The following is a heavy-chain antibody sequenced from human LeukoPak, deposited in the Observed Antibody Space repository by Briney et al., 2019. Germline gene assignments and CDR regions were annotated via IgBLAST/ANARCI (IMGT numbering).Heavy chain of an antibody. D-gene: IGHD6-19*01. Sequence: GGSLRLSCAASGFTFSSYAMSWVRQAPGKGLEWVSAISAGGGSTYYADSVKGRFTISRDNSKNTLYLQMNSLRPEDTATHYCAEGWPVAGTGGPGGTFDYWGQGTLVTVYS. CDR3: AEGWPVAGTGGPGGTFDY. CDR2: ISAGGGST. J-gene: IGHJ4*02. V-gene: IGHV3-23*01. CDR1: GFTFSSYA.